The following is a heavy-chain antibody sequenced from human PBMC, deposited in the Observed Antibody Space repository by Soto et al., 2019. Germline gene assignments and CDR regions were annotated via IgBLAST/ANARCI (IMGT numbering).Heavy chain of an antibody. CDR1: GFTFKNYW. CDR3: AKGGSGDLDY. Sequence: EVQLVESGGGLVQPGGSLRLSCAASGFTFKNYWMSWLRQAPGKGLEWAANIKEDGSETYYVDSVKGRFTISRDNAKNALYLQMNSLRAEDTAVYYCAKGGSGDLDYWGQGALVTVSS. V-gene: IGHV3-7*01. J-gene: IGHJ4*02. CDR2: IKEDGSET. D-gene: IGHD3-10*01.